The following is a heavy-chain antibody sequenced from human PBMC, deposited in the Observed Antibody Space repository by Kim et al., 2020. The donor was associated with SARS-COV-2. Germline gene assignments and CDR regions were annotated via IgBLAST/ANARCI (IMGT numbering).Heavy chain of an antibody. CDR1: GGSFSGYY. D-gene: IGHD6-13*01. J-gene: IGHJ4*02. CDR2: INHSGST. CDR3: ARGTLLSPGIAAAAPRVCFDY. Sequence: SETLSLTCAVYGGSFSGYYWSWIRQPPGKGLEWIGEINHSGSTNYNPSLKSRVTISVDTSKNQFSLKLSSVTAADTAVYYCARGTLLSPGIAAAAPRVCFDYWGQGTLVTVSS. V-gene: IGHV4-34*01.